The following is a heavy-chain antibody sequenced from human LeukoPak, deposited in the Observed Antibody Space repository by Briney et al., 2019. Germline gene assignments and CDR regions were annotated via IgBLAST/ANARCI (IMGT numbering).Heavy chain of an antibody. D-gene: IGHD3-9*01. Sequence: SETLSLTCAVYGGSFSGYYWSWIRQPPGKGLEWIGEINHSGSTNYNPSLKSRVTISVDTSKNQFSLKLSSVTAADTAVYYCARQREYYDILTGFYYFDYWGQGTLVTVSS. V-gene: IGHV4-34*01. CDR1: GGSFSGYY. CDR3: ARQREYYDILTGFYYFDY. CDR2: INHSGST. J-gene: IGHJ4*02.